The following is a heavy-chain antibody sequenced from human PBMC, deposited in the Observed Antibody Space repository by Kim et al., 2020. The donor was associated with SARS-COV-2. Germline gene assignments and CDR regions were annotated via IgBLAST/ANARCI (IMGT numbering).Heavy chain of an antibody. D-gene: IGHD3-22*01. V-gene: IGHV3-33*01. Sequence: GGSLRLSCAASGFTFSSYGMHWVRQAPGKGLEWVAVIWYDGSNKYYADSVKGRFTISRDNSKNTLYLQMNSLRAEDTAVYYCARAGNYDSSGADDFDIWGQGTMVTVSS. J-gene: IGHJ3*02. CDR3: ARAGNYDSSGADDFDI. CDR1: GFTFSSYG. CDR2: IWYDGSNK.